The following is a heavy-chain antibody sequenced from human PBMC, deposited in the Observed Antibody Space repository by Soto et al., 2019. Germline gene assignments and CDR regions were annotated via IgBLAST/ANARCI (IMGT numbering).Heavy chain of an antibody. J-gene: IGHJ6*02. D-gene: IGHD3-10*01. V-gene: IGHV1-2*04. CDR3: AREIGVRGVSYYYYGMDV. Sequence: ASVKVSCKASGYTFTGYYRHWVRQAPGQGLEWMGWINPNSGGTNYAQKFQGWVTMTRDTSISTAYMELSRLRSDDTAVYYCAREIGVRGVSYYYYGMDVCGQRTTVTFSS. CDR1: GYTFTGYY. CDR2: INPNSGGT.